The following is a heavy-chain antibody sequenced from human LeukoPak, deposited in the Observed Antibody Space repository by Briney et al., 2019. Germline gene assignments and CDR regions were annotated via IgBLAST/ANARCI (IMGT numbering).Heavy chain of an antibody. Sequence: PGGSLRLSCAASGFTFSSYWMSWVRQAPGKGLEWMGIIYPGDSDTRYSPSFQGQVTISADKSISTAYLQWSSLKASDTAMYYCARPRPHSSSSWYVDYWGQGTLVTVSS. CDR2: IYPGDSDT. CDR3: ARPRPHSSSSWYVDY. CDR1: GFTFSSYW. V-gene: IGHV5-51*01. D-gene: IGHD6-13*01. J-gene: IGHJ4*02.